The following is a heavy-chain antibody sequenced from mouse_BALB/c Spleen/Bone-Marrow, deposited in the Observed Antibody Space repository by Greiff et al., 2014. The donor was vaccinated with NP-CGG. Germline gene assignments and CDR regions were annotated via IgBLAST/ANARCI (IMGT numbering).Heavy chain of an antibody. CDR1: GFTFSSYG. V-gene: IGHV5-6*01. J-gene: IGHJ3*01. Sequence: EVKLVESGGDLVKPGGSLKLSCAASGFTFSSYGMSWVRQTPDKRLEWVATISSGGSYTYYPDSVKGRFTISRDNAENTLYLQMSSLKSEDTAMYYCARPYDFGAWFAYWGQGTLVTVSA. CDR3: ARPYDFGAWFAY. CDR2: ISSGGSYT. D-gene: IGHD2-4*01.